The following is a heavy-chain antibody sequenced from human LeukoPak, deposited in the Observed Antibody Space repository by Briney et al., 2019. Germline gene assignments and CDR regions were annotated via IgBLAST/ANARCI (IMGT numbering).Heavy chain of an antibody. J-gene: IGHJ6*03. D-gene: IGHD3-10*01. CDR1: GGSISSYY. CDR3: ARGVRGVKYYYYYYMDV. V-gene: IGHV4-34*01. CDR2: INHSGST. Sequence: PSETLSLTCTVSGGSISSYYWSWIRQPPGKGLEWIGEINHSGSTNYNPSLKSRVTISVDTSKNQFSLKLSSVTAADTAVYYCARGVRGVKYYYYYYMDVWGKGTTVTVSS.